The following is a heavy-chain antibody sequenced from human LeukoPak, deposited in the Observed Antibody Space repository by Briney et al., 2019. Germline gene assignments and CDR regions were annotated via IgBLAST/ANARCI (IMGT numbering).Heavy chain of an antibody. CDR3: ARDDFEYSVHNGMDV. J-gene: IGHJ6*01. Sequence: ETLSLTCSVSGGSISTYYWSWIGQPAGKGLEWIGRVYRSGDTNYNPSLKSRVTMSVDTSKNQISLRLRSVTAADTAVYYCARDDFEYSVHNGMDVWGQGTSASVSS. D-gene: IGHD3-9*01. V-gene: IGHV4-4*07. CDR2: VYRSGDT. CDR1: GGSISTYY.